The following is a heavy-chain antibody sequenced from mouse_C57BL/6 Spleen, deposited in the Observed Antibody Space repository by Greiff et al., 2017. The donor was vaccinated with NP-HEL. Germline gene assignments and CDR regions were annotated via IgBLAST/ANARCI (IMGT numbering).Heavy chain of an antibody. CDR2: ISDGGSYT. J-gene: IGHJ4*01. V-gene: IGHV5-4*01. CDR1: GFTFSLSA. D-gene: IGHD4-1*01. CDR3: ARGGLGREEEARDE. Sequence: EVQRVESGGGLVKPGGSLPLSCAASGFTFSLSAMSWVRQTPEKRLEWVATISDGGSYTYYPDNVKGRFTISRDNAKNNLYLQMSHLKSEDTAREDGARGGLGREEEARDEGGQGTAGT.